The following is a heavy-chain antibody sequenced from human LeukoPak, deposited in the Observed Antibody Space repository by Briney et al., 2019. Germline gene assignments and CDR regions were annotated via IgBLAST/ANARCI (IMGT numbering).Heavy chain of an antibody. CDR3: ARGGVYGSSRPLYYYYYMDV. D-gene: IGHD2-2*01. J-gene: IGHJ6*03. CDR1: GGTFSSYA. CDR2: IIPIFGTA. Sequence: SVKVSCKASGGTFSSYAISWVRQAPGQGLEWMGGIIPIFGTANYAQKFQGRVTITADESTSTAYMELSSLRSEDTAVYYCARGGVYGSSRPLYYYYYMDVWGKGTTVTVSS. V-gene: IGHV1-69*13.